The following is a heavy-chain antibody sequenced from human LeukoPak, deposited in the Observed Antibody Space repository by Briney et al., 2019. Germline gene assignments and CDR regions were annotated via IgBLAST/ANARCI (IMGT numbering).Heavy chain of an antibody. V-gene: IGHV1-69*01. CDR2: IIPIFGTA. CDR3: ARDRLWFGELNYYFDY. D-gene: IGHD3-10*01. CDR1: GGTFSSYA. Sequence: SVTVSCKASGGTFSSYAISWVRQAPGQGLEWMGGIIPIFGTANYAQKFQGRVTITADESTSTAYMELSSLRSEDTAVYYCARDRLWFGELNYYFDYWGQGTLVTVSS. J-gene: IGHJ4*02.